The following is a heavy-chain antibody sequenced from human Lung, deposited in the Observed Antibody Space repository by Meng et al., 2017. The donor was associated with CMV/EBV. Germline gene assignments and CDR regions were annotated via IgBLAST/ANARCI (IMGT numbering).Heavy chain of an antibody. CDR1: GYTFTDYR. D-gene: IGHD3-3*01. V-gene: IGHV1-2*02. J-gene: IGHJ3*02. CDR3: ATKKYYDFWSAYRGTEGVDPFNI. Sequence: ASVKVSXQASGYTFTDYRMHWVRQAPGQGLGWVGWISPNNGAPNYAQNFQGRVTMTRDTSISTVYPELNRLTYDDPALYYLATKKYYDFWSAYRGTEGVDPFNIWGQGTMVTVSS. CDR2: ISPNNGAP.